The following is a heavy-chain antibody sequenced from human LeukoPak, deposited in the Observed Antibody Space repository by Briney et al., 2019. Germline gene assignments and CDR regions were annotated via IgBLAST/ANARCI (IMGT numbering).Heavy chain of an antibody. V-gene: IGHV3-23*01. D-gene: IGHD6-19*01. CDR1: GFTFSSYA. Sequence: GGSLRLSCAASGFTFSSYAMSWVRQAPGKGLEWVSAISGSGGSTYYADSAKGRFTISRDNSKNMLYLQMNSLRAEDTAVYYCAIQYSSGWYGYWGQGTLVTVSS. J-gene: IGHJ4*02. CDR3: AIQYSSGWYGY. CDR2: ISGSGGST.